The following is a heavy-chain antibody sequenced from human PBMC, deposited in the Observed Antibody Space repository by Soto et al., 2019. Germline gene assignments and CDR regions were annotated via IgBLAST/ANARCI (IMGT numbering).Heavy chain of an antibody. CDR1: GGTFSSYA. CDR3: AVLEVTMIVGGEYYFDY. Sequence: QVQLVQSGAEVKKPGSSVKVSCKASGGTFSSYAISWVRQAPGQGLEWMGGIIPIFGTANYAQKFQGRVTITADESTSTAYMELSSLRAEDTAVYYCAVLEVTMIVGGEYYFDYWGQGTLVTVSS. J-gene: IGHJ4*02. D-gene: IGHD3-22*01. CDR2: IIPIFGTA. V-gene: IGHV1-69*01.